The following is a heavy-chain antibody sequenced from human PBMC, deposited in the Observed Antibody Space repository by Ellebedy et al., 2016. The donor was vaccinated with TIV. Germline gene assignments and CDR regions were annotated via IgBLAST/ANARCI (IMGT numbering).Heavy chain of an antibody. CDR1: GFTFSNAW. Sequence: GGSLRLSCAASGFTFSNAWMNWVRQAPGKGLEWVGRIKSKTDGGTTDYAAPVKGRFTISRDDSKNTLYLQMNSLKTEDTAVYYCTTDLLLWFGAPLDYWGQGTLVTVSS. CDR3: TTDLLLWFGAPLDY. V-gene: IGHV3-15*07. CDR2: IKSKTDGGTT. J-gene: IGHJ4*02. D-gene: IGHD3-10*01.